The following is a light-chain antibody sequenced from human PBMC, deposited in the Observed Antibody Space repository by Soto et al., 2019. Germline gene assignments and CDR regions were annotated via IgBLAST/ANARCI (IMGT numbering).Light chain of an antibody. CDR1: QSISSW. CDR2: AAS. Sequence: DIHLTQSSSTLSASVGPRDTITCLASQSISSWLAWYQQKPGKAPNLLLYAASNLQSGVPSRFSGSGSGTHFTLTINSLQPEDFATYYCQQSFNTPWTFGQGTKVDIK. V-gene: IGKV1-39*01. J-gene: IGKJ1*01. CDR3: QQSFNTPWT.